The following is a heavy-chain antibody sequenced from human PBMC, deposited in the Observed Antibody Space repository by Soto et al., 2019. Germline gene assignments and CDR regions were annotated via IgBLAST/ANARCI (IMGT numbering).Heavy chain of an antibody. CDR2: ISGSSSHT. CDR1: GLTFSSYA. D-gene: IGHD2-8*01. J-gene: IGHJ3*02. CDR3: AKARPDSLMLDGACDI. V-gene: IGHV3-23*01. Sequence: DVQLLESGGGLVQPGGSLRLSCAASGLTFSSYAMSWVRQAPGKGLEWVSVISGSSSHTYYADSVKGRFTISRDNAKNTLYLQMNSLRAEDTAVYYCAKARPDSLMLDGACDICSKGTMVTVSA.